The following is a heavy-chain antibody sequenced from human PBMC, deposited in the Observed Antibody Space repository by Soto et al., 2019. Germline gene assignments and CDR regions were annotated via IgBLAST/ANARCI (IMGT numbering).Heavy chain of an antibody. CDR3: ARVEVTFSQGYYYYMDV. CDR1: GYTFTSYG. J-gene: IGHJ6*03. D-gene: IGHD3-3*02. CDR2: ISAYNGNT. V-gene: IGHV1-18*01. Sequence: QVQLVQSGAEVKKPGASVKVSCKASGYTFTSYGISWVRQAPGQGLEWMGWISAYNGNTNYAQKLQGRVTMTTDTSTSTAYMELRSLRSDDTAVYYWARVEVTFSQGYYYYMDVWGKGTTVTVSS.